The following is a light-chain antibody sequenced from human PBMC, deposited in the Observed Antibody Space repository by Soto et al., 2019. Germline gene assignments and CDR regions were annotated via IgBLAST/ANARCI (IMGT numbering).Light chain of an antibody. V-gene: IGKV1-8*01. J-gene: IGKJ1*01. CDR1: QGISSY. CDR3: QEYSGYSRT. Sequence: AIRMTQSPSSFSASTGDRVTITCRASQGISSYLAWYQQKPGKAPKLLIYAASTLQSGVPSRFSGSGYGTEGTLTISSLQSDDFATYDGQEYSGYSRTFGPGTKVDI. CDR2: AAS.